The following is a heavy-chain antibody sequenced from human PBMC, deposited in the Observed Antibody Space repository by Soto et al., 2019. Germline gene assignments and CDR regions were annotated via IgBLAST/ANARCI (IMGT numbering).Heavy chain of an antibody. CDR3: ARECISTSCYSNWFDP. CDR2: IYHSGST. V-gene: IGHV4-30-2*01. Sequence: SETLSLTCAVSGGSISSGGYSWSWIRQPPGKGLEWIGYIYHSGSTYYNPSLKSRVTISVDRSKNQFSLKLSSVTAADTAVYYCARECISTSCYSNWFDPWGQGTLVTVSS. CDR1: GGSISSGGYS. J-gene: IGHJ5*02. D-gene: IGHD2-2*01.